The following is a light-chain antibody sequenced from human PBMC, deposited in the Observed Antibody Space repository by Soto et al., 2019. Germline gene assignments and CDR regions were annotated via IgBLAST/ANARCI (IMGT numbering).Light chain of an antibody. V-gene: IGKV3-15*01. CDR1: QSVSSN. CDR2: GAS. J-gene: IGKJ2*01. CDR3: QHYHNWPRT. Sequence: EIVMTQSPATLSVSPGERATLSCRASQSVSSNLAWYQQKPGQAPRLLIYGASTRATGIPARFSGSGSGTEVTLTISSLQSEDFAVYYCQHYHNWPRTFGQGTKLEIK.